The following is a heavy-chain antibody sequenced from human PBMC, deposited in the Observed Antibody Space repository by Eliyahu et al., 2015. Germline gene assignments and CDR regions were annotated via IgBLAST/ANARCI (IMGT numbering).Heavy chain of an antibody. CDR2: ISYDGSNK. V-gene: IGHV3-30*04. D-gene: IGHD3-3*01. J-gene: IGHJ5*02. CDR1: GFPXXSSYS. Sequence: QVQLVESGGGVVQPGRSLRLSCXASGFPXXSSYSMHWVRQAPGKGLEWVAVISYDGSNKYYADSVKGRFTISRDNSKNTLYLQMNSLRAEDTAVYYCARSSGPKTNWFDPWGQGTLVTVSS. CDR3: ARSSGPKTNWFDP.